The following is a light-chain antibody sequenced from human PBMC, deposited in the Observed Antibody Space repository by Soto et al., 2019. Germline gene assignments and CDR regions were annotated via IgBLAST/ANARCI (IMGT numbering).Light chain of an antibody. Sequence: EIVMTQSPATLSVSTGERVTLSCSASQSVSSNLAWYQQKVGQAPRLLIYGASTRATGIPARFSGSGSGTDFTLTISRLEPEDFAVYYCQQYGSSPPWTFGQGTKVDI. CDR1: QSVSSN. CDR3: QQYGSSPPWT. J-gene: IGKJ1*01. CDR2: GAS. V-gene: IGKV3-20*01.